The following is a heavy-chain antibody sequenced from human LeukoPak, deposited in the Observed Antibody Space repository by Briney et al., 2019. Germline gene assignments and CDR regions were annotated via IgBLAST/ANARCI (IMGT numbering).Heavy chain of an antibody. V-gene: IGHV5-51*01. D-gene: IGHD2-15*01. CDR1: GYSFTSYW. CDR2: ISPGDSDT. J-gene: IGHJ5*02. CDR3: ARLSRNCRGGSCYSDWFGP. Sequence: GESLKISCKGSGYSFTSYWIGWVRQMPGKGLEWMGIISPGDSDTRYSPSFRGHVTMSVDKSITTAYLQWSSLKASDTAVYYCARLSRNCRGGSCYSDWFGPWGQGTLVTVSS.